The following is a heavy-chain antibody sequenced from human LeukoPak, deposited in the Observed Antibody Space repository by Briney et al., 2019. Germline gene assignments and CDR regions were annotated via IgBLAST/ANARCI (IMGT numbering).Heavy chain of an antibody. CDR1: GFTFSSYG. Sequence: PGGTLRLSCAASGFTFSSYGMSWVRQAPGKGLEWVSAISGSGGSTYYADSAKGRFTISRDNSKNTLYLQMNSLRAEDTAVYYCAKDKNTYSYGLSGDYWGQGTLVTVSS. CDR2: ISGSGGST. V-gene: IGHV3-23*01. D-gene: IGHD5-18*01. CDR3: AKDKNTYSYGLSGDY. J-gene: IGHJ4*02.